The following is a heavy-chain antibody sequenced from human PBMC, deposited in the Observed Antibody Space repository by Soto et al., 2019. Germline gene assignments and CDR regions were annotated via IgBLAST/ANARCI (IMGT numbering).Heavy chain of an antibody. V-gene: IGHV1-2*04. D-gene: IGHD6-13*01. CDR1: GYTFTGYY. CDR2: INPNSGDT. J-gene: IGHJ6*03. Sequence: ASVKVSCKASGYTFTGYYVHWVRRAPGQGLEWMGWINPNSGDTNYAQNFQGWVTMTRDTSISTAYMELRRLRSDDTAVYFCAREGAAAGFYYYYMDVWGRGTTVTVSS. CDR3: AREGAAAGFYYYYMDV.